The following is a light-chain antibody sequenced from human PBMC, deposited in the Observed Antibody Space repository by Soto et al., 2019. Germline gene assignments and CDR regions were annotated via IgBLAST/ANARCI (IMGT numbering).Light chain of an antibody. CDR3: SSYTSRFTLI. CDR1: SSDVGSHNY. CDR2: EVT. Sequence: QSALTQPASVSGSPGQSITITCAGTSSDVGSHNYVSWYQQEPGKAPKVIIYEVTNRPSGVPNRFSGSKSGNTASLTISGLQAADEADYYCSSYTSRFTLIFGGGTKITVL. V-gene: IGLV2-14*01. J-gene: IGLJ2*01.